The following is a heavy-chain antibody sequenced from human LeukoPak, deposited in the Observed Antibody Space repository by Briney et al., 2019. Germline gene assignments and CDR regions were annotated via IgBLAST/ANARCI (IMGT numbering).Heavy chain of an antibody. J-gene: IGHJ4*02. CDR3: ARASYSGSYFDY. Sequence: PGGSLRLSCAASGFTFSRYSMNWVRQAPGKGLEWVSSISSGSSYIYYADSVKGRFTISRDNAKNSLYLQMNSLRAEDTAVYYCARASYSGSYFDYWGQGTLVTVSS. D-gene: IGHD1-26*01. CDR1: GFTFSRYS. CDR2: ISSGSSYI. V-gene: IGHV3-21*01.